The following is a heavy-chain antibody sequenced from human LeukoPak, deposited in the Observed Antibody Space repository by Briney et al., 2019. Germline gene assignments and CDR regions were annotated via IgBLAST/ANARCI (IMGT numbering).Heavy chain of an antibody. CDR2: IYYSGST. J-gene: IGHJ6*02. CDR3: ARDRYGIAAAGPLHYYYYYGMDV. D-gene: IGHD6-13*01. CDR1: GGSISSYY. V-gene: IGHV4-59*01. Sequence: SETLSLTCTVSGGSISSYYWSWIRQPPGKGLEWIGYIYYSGSTNYNPSLKSRVTISVDTSKNQFSLKLSSVTAADTAVYYCARDRYGIAAAGPLHYYYYYGMDVWGQGTTVTVSS.